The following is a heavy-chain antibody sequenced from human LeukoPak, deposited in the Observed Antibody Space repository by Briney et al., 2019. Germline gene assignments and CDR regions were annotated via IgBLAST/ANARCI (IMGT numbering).Heavy chain of an antibody. D-gene: IGHD2-2*01. V-gene: IGHV3-30*02. CDR3: AKDEGYCSSTSCSSYYYYYYMDV. Sequence: GGSLRLSCAASGFTCSSYGMHWVRQAPGKGLEWVAFIRFDGSNKYYADSVKGRFTISRDNSKNTLYLQMNSLRAEDTAVYYCAKDEGYCSSTSCSSYYYYYYMDVWGKGTTVTVSS. CDR2: IRFDGSNK. J-gene: IGHJ6*03. CDR1: GFTCSSYG.